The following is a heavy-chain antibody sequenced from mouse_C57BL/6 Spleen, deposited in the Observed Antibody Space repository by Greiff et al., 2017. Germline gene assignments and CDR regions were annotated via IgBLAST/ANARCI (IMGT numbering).Heavy chain of an antibody. CDR1: GYTFTSYW. CDR2: IDPSDSYT. V-gene: IGHV1-50*01. J-gene: IGHJ3*01. Sequence: QVQLQQSGAELVKPGASVKLSCKASGYTFTSYWMQWVKQRPGQGLEWIGEIDPSDSYTNYNQKFKGKATLTVDTPSSTAYMQLSGLTSEYSAVYYWATSYGSSYGFAYWGQGTLVTVSA. CDR3: ATSYGSSYGFAY. D-gene: IGHD1-1*01.